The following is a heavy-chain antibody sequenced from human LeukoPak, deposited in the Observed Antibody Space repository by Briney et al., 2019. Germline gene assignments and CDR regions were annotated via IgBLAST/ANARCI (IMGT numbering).Heavy chain of an antibody. CDR3: ARDLGTRDGYNPPNLFDN. CDR2: IIPIFDIT. Sequence: GASVKVSCKASGGTFSSYSISWVRQAPGQGLEWMGGIIPIFDITNCAQKFQGRVTLTADESTSTAYMELSSLRSDDTAVYYCARDLGTRDGYNPPNLFDNWGQGTLVTVSS. D-gene: IGHD5-24*01. J-gene: IGHJ4*02. V-gene: IGHV1-69*13. CDR1: GGTFSSYS.